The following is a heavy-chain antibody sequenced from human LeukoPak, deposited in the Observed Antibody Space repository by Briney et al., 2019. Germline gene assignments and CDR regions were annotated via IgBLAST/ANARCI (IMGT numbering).Heavy chain of an antibody. Sequence: SQTLSLTCTVSGGSISSGSYYWSWIRQPAGKGLEWIGRIYTSGSANYNPSLKSRVTISVDTSKNQFSLKLSSVTAADTAVYYCAGITIFGVVIIWGQGTLVTVSS. J-gene: IGHJ4*02. CDR1: GGSISSGSYY. V-gene: IGHV4-61*02. CDR2: IYTSGSA. D-gene: IGHD3-3*01. CDR3: AGITIFGVVII.